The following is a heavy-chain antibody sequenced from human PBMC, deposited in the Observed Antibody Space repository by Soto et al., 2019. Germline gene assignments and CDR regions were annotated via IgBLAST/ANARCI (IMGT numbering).Heavy chain of an antibody. CDR2: IYNSGST. D-gene: IGHD2-15*01. CDR3: ARYRAFCSGRSCNTPPDYYYYMDV. V-gene: IGHV4-59*01. CDR1: GVSISSSY. Sequence: QVQLQESGPGLVKPSETLSLTCTVSGVSISSSYWSWIRQPPGKGLEWIGYIYNSGSTNYNPSLKSRVTISVDTSNNQVSLVLSSVTASDTAVYYWARYRAFCSGRSCNTPPDYYYYMDVWGKGTTVTVS. J-gene: IGHJ6*03.